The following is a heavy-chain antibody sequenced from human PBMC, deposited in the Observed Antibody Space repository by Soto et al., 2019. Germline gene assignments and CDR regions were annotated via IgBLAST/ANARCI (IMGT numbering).Heavy chain of an antibody. V-gene: IGHV3-13*01. Sequence: QLVASGGGLVQPGGSLRLSCVASGFILSTHDLHWVRDTPGEGLEWVSGIGTLGDTFYGASVKGRFTISRENAKNSLYLQMNSLPVGDTAVYYFVRGLSFDFASTPPPTFGPWGQGTMFTVSS. D-gene: IGHD3-9*01. CDR1: GFILSTHD. J-gene: IGHJ5*02. CDR3: VRGLSFDFASTPPPTFGP. CDR2: IGTLGDT.